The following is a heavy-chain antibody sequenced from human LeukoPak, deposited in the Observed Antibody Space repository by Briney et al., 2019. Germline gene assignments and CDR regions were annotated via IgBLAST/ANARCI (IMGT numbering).Heavy chain of an antibody. J-gene: IGHJ4*02. CDR3: ARLTRLSTSPDRYYLDY. CDR1: GDSISSYY. V-gene: IGHV4-4*09. Sequence: SETLSLTCTVSGDSISSYYWSWIRQPLGKGLEWIGYIYTSGGTNYIPSLKGRVTISIDTSKNQFSLKLSSVTAADSAVYYCARLTRLSTSPDRYYLDYWGQGTLVTVSS. CDR2: IYTSGGT. D-gene: IGHD6-6*01.